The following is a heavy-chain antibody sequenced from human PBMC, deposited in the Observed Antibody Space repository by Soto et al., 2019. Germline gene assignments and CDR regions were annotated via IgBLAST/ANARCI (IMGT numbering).Heavy chain of an antibody. CDR3: ASGRGWYDY. D-gene: IGHD6-19*01. CDR2: IDAGNGKT. CDR1: GYIFNRYV. J-gene: IGHJ4*02. V-gene: IGHV1-3*01. Sequence: QVQLVQSGAEVKKPGASVKVSCKASGYIFNRYVMHWVRQAPGQRPEWMGWIDAGNGKTKYSEKFQGRVTITRDTSASTAYMELTTLRSEDTAVYYCASGRGWYDYWGQGTQVIVSS.